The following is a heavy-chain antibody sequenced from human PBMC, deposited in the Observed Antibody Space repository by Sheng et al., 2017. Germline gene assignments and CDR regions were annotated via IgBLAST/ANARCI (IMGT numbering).Heavy chain of an antibody. J-gene: IGHJ4*02. V-gene: IGHV3-43*01. D-gene: IGHD2-15*01. CDR1: GFTFDDYT. Sequence: EVQLVESGGVVVQPGGSLRLSCAASGFTFDDYTMHWVRQAPGKGLEWVSLISWDGGRTYYADSVKGRFTISRDNNKNSLYLQMTSLRTEDTALYYCAVQPAYCSGGSCLGLDYWGQGTLVTVSS. CDR3: AVQPAYCSGGSCLGLDY. CDR2: ISWDGGRT.